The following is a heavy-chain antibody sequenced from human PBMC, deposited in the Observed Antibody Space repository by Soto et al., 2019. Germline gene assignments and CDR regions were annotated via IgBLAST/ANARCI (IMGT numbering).Heavy chain of an antibody. Sequence: SQTLSLTCAISVDSVSSNSAAWNWIRQSPSRGLEWLGRTYYRSKWYNDYAVSVKSRLTINPDTSKNQFSLQLISLPPEDTAVYYCARDRYSGYDWPYDYYFYGMDVWGQGTTVT. CDR3: ARDRYSGYDWPYDYYFYGMDV. CDR1: VDSVSSNSAA. CDR2: TYYRSKWYN. V-gene: IGHV6-1*01. J-gene: IGHJ6*02. D-gene: IGHD5-12*01.